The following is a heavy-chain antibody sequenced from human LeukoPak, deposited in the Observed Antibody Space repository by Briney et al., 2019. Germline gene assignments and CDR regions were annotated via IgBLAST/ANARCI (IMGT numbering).Heavy chain of an antibody. Sequence: SVKVSCKASGFTFTSSAVQWVRQARGQRLEWIGWIVVGSGNTNYAQKFQGRVTITADESTSTAYMELSSLRSEDTAVYYCAGGWGRDFDYWGQGTLVTVSS. J-gene: IGHJ4*02. D-gene: IGHD3-16*01. V-gene: IGHV1-58*01. CDR1: GFTFTSSA. CDR2: IVVGSGNT. CDR3: AGGWGRDFDY.